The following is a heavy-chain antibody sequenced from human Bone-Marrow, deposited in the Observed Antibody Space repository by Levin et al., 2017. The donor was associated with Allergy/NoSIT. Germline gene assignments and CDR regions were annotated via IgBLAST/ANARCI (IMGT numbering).Heavy chain of an antibody. Sequence: GGSLRLSCAASGFTFSRFGMHWVRQAPGKGLEWVAVIWHDGSNEYYADSVKGRFTISRDNSDNTLYLQMNSLRVEDTAVYYCVAMNYDILTGYYRDHWGQGTQVAVSS. CDR1: GFTFSRFG. V-gene: IGHV3-33*01. CDR2: IWHDGSNE. J-gene: IGHJ4*02. CDR3: VAMNYDILTGYYRDH. D-gene: IGHD3-9*01.